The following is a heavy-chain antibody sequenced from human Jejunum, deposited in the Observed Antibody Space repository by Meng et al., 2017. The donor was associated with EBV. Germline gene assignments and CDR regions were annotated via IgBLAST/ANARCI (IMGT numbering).Heavy chain of an antibody. V-gene: IGHV4-34*02. CDR3: ARRTGDYVVGY. CDR1: GGSFSGYY. D-gene: IGHD2-8*02. J-gene: IGHJ4*02. CDR2: VHFSGIT. Sequence: QVALQQWGAGLLRPTETLSLTCAVYGGSFSGYYWSWVRQPPGRGLEYIGEVHFSGITNYTPSLKSRVTMSVDASKNQFSLRLTSVTAADTAVYYCARRTGDYVVGYWGQGTLVTVSS.